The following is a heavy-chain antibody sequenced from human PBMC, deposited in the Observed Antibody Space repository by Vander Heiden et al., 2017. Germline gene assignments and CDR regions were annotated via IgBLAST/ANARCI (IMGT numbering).Heavy chain of an antibody. V-gene: IGHV3-33*01. CDR2: IWYDGNTK. CDR3: ARAGSDIAVAGPFDF. CDR1: GFTFKTYG. D-gene: IGHD6-19*01. J-gene: IGHJ4*02. Sequence: QVQLVESGAGVVQSGRSLRLSCAASGFTFKTYGMHWVRQAPGKGLEWLAIIWYDGNTKDYADSVKGRFTISRDNSKNTLYLEMSSLRVEDTAIYYCARAGSDIAVAGPFDFWGQGTLVTVSS.